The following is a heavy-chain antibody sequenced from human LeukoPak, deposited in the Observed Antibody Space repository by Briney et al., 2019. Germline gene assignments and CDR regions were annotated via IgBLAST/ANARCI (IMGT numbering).Heavy chain of an antibody. D-gene: IGHD2-2*01. V-gene: IGHV3-7*01. Sequence: GSLRLSCTASGFTFSDYWMTWVRQAPGKGLEWVANIKQDGSAKYYVDSVKGRLTISRDNAKNSLYLQMDSLRVEDTATYYCARWRGSTSERSDYWGQGTLVTVSS. CDR3: ARWRGSTSERSDY. CDR1: GFTFSDYW. CDR2: IKQDGSAK. J-gene: IGHJ4*02.